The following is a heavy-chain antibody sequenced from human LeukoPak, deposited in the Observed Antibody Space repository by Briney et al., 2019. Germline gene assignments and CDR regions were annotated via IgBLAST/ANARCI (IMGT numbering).Heavy chain of an antibody. V-gene: IGHV3-66*01. CDR1: GFTVSGNF. CDR2: IYSGGST. CDR3: TRVVYSSGYSQGFDV. D-gene: IGHD3-22*01. Sequence: GGSLRLSCAASGFTVSGNFMSWVRQAPGKGLGWGSVIYSGGSTYYADSVKGRFTISRDNSRNTLYLQMTSVRAEDTAVYYCTRVVYSSGYSQGFDVWGQGTMVTVSS. J-gene: IGHJ3*01.